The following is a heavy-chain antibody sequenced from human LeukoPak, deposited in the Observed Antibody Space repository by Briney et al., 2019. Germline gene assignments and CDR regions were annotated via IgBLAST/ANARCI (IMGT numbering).Heavy chain of an antibody. CDR1: GYTFTGYY. CDR2: INPNSGGT. CDR3: ARVPRIAAAVKYNWFDP. V-gene: IGHV1-2*06. J-gene: IGHJ5*02. Sequence: ASVKVSCKASGYTFTGYYMHWVRQAPGQGLEWMGRINPNSGGTNYAQKLQGRVTMTTDTSTSTAYMELRSLRSDDTAVYYCARVPRIAAAVKYNWFDPWGQGTLVIVSS. D-gene: IGHD6-13*01.